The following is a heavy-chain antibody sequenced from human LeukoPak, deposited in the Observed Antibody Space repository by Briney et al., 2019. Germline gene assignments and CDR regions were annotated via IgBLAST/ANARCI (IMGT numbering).Heavy chain of an antibody. J-gene: IGHJ5*01. CDR3: ARVAVAGPTGWFDS. D-gene: IGHD6-19*01. CDR2: ISSTSAYI. CDR1: GFTFSSYW. V-gene: IGHV3-21*01. Sequence: GGSLRLSCAASGFTFSSYWMHWVRQAPGKGLEWVSSISSTSAYIYYAESVKGRFSISRDNVDNVVHLQMSSLRNEDTAFYYCARVAVAGPTGWFDSWGQGTLVTVSS.